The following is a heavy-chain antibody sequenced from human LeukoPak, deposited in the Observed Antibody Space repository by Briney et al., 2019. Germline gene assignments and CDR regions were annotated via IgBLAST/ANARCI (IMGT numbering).Heavy chain of an antibody. CDR3: ARVVGATLFDY. CDR1: GYTFTSYY. D-gene: IGHD1-26*01. Sequence: ASVKVSCKASGYTFTSYYMHWVRQAPGQGLEWMGIINPSDGSTCYAQKFQGRVTMTRDTSTSTVYMELSSLRSEDTAVYYCARVVGATLFDYWGQGTLVTVSS. V-gene: IGHV1-46*01. J-gene: IGHJ4*02. CDR2: INPSDGST.